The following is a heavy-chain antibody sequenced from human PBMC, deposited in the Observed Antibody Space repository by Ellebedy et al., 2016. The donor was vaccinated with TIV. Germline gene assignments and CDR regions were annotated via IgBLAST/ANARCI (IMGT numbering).Heavy chain of an antibody. Sequence: MPSETLSLTCTVSGGSISRYYWNWIRQPPGKGLEWIGNIYSSGSTHYNPSLKSRITISLDTSKNLFSLKLTSVTAADTAVYYCAREGASSGWALDYWGLGTLVTVSS. CDR1: GGSISRYY. D-gene: IGHD6-19*01. CDR2: IYSSGST. V-gene: IGHV4-59*01. J-gene: IGHJ4*02. CDR3: AREGASSGWALDY.